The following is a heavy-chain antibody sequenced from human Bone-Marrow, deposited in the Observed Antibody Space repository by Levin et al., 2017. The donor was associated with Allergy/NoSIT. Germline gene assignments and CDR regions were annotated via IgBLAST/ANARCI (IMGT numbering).Heavy chain of an antibody. CDR1: GFTFSSYA. D-gene: IGHD6-19*01. CDR2: ISGSGTST. Sequence: GESLKISCAASGFTFSSYAMSWVRQAPGKGLDWVSAISGSGTSTYYADPVKGRFTISRDNFMTTPYLQMNSLRAEDTAVYYCAEGAGWVAGAVALIWGQGTLVTVSS. V-gene: IGHV3-23*01. CDR3: AEGAGWVAGAVALI. J-gene: IGHJ4*02.